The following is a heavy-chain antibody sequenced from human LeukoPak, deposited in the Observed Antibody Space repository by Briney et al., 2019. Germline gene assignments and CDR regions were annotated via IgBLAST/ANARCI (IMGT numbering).Heavy chain of an antibody. CDR3: AKDYCSSTSCYIDY. J-gene: IGHJ4*02. Sequence: GGSLRLSCAASGFTFSSYSMNWVRQAPGKGLEWVSYISSSSSTIYYADSVKGRFTISRDNAKNSLYLQMNSLRAEDTALYYCAKDYCSSTSCYIDYWGQGTLVTVSS. D-gene: IGHD2-2*02. CDR1: GFTFSSYS. V-gene: IGHV3-48*04. CDR2: ISSSSSTI.